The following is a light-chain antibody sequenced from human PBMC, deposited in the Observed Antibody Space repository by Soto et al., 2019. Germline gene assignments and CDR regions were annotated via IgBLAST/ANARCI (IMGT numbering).Light chain of an antibody. V-gene: IGLV2-23*01. J-gene: IGLJ1*01. CDR3: CSYAGTYTFV. CDR1: SSDGGSYNL. CDR2: ERS. Sequence: QSVLTQPASVSGSPGQSITISCTGTSSDGGSYNLVSWYQQHPGKVPKLIIYERSKRPSGVSNRFSGSKSGDTASLTISGLEPEDEADYYCCSYAGTYTFVFGTGTKVTVL.